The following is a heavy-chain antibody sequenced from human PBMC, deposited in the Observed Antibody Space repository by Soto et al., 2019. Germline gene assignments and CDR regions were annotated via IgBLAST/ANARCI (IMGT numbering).Heavy chain of an antibody. J-gene: IGHJ3*02. D-gene: IGHD1-26*01. Sequence: QVQLQESGPGLVKPSQTLSLTCTVSGGSISSGGYYWSWIRQHPGKGLEWIGYIYYSGSTYYNPSLKSRVTISVDTSKNQFSLKLSSVTAAATAVYYCARDPIVGATGRKNDAFDIWGQGTMVTVSS. CDR1: GGSISSGGYY. V-gene: IGHV4-31*03. CDR2: IYYSGST. CDR3: ARDPIVGATGRKNDAFDI.